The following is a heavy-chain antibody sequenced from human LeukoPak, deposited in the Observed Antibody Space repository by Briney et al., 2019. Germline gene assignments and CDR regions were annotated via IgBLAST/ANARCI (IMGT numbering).Heavy chain of an antibody. D-gene: IGHD3-16*02. V-gene: IGHV1-69*01. CDR3: ARAYDYVWGSYREWYAFDI. CDR2: IIPIFGTA. J-gene: IGHJ3*02. Sequence: ASVKVSCKASGGTFSSYAISWVRQAPGQGLEWMGGIIPIFGTANYAQKFQGRVTITADESTSTAYMELSSLRSEDTAVYYCARAYDYVWGSYREWYAFDIWGQGTMVTVSS. CDR1: GGTFSSYA.